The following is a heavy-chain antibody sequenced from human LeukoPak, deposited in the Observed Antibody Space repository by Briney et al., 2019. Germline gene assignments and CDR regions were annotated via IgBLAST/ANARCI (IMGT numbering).Heavy chain of an antibody. CDR1: GGSFSGFY. CDR3: ARGRYYGSGSARYYYYYYGMDV. Sequence: SETLSLTCAVYGGSFSGFYWSWIRQPPGKGLEWIGEINHSGSTNYNPSLKSRVTISVDTSKNQFSLKLSSVTAADTAVYYCARGRYYGSGSARYYYYYYGMDVWGQGTTVTVSS. J-gene: IGHJ6*02. V-gene: IGHV4-34*01. D-gene: IGHD3-10*01. CDR2: INHSGST.